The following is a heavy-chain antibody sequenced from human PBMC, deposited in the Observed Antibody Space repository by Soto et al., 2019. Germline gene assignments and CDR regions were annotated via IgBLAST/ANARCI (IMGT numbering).Heavy chain of an antibody. J-gene: IGHJ4*02. Sequence: GGSLRLFCAASGFTFSSYAMSWVRQAPGKGLEWVSAISVSGGSTYYADSVKGRFTISRDSSKNTLYLQMKSLRAEDTAVYYCAACSSGYYKIDYWGQGTLVTVSS. D-gene: IGHD3-22*01. CDR2: ISVSGGST. CDR1: GFTFSSYA. CDR3: AACSSGYYKIDY. V-gene: IGHV3-23*01.